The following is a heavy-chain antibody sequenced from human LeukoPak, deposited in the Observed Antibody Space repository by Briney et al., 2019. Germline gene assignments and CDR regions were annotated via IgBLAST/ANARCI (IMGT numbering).Heavy chain of an antibody. D-gene: IGHD6-6*01. CDR2: MSTDGSTT. CDR3: ARAGAYSSSSPAGL. V-gene: IGHV3-74*03. J-gene: IGHJ4*02. CDR1: GFTFSDYY. Sequence: GGSLRLSCAASGFTFSDYYMHWVRQAPGKGLVWVSLMSTDGSTTKYADSVNGRFTISRDNAKNSVYLQMNGLRAEDTAVYYCARAGAYSSSSPAGLWGQGTLVTVSS.